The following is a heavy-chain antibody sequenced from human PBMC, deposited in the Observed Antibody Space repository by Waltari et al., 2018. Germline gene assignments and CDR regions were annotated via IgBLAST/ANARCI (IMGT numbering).Heavy chain of an antibody. CDR1: GFTFSSYA. V-gene: IGHV3-23*04. D-gene: IGHD3-3*01. CDR2: ISGSGGST. CDR3: AKDLVWDFWSGHDGQYFQH. Sequence: EVQLVESGGGLVQPGGSLRLSCAASGFTFSSYAMSWVRQATGKGLEWVSAISGSGGSTYYADSVKGRFTISRDNSKNTLYLQMNSLRAEDTAVYYCAKDLVWDFWSGHDGQYFQHWGQGTLVTVSS. J-gene: IGHJ1*01.